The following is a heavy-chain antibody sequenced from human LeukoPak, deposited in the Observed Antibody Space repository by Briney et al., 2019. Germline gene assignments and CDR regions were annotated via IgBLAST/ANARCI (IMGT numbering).Heavy chain of an antibody. CDR1: GYGFTTYW. CDR2: IDPSDADT. Sequence: GEARQSACKGSGYGFTTYWISWGRRMPGKGVEWRGRIDPSDADTNYSPSFQGHVTISADKSISTAYLQWSSLKASDTAMYYCARSPHGMVRGTYGMDVWGKGTTVTVSS. D-gene: IGHD3-10*01. J-gene: IGHJ6*04. V-gene: IGHV5-10-1*01. CDR3: ARSPHGMVRGTYGMDV.